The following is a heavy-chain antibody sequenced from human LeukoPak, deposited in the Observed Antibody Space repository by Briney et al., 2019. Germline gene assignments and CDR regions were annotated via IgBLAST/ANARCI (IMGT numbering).Heavy chain of an antibody. Sequence: GGSLTLSCAASGFTFSSYAKSWVRHAPGKGLEWVSAISGSGGSTYYADSVKGRFTISRDNAKNSLYLQMNRLRAEDTAVYYGAGENGFLSGYYNVGYYYGMDVWGQGTTVTVSS. D-gene: IGHD3-9*01. CDR1: GFTFSSYA. CDR2: ISGSGGST. V-gene: IGHV3-23*01. CDR3: AGENGFLSGYYNVGYYYGMDV. J-gene: IGHJ6*02.